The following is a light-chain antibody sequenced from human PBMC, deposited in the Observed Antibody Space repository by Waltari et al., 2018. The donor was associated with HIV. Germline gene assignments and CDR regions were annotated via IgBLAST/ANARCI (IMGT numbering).Light chain of an antibody. CDR3: QQYSSFPVT. CDR2: GAS. J-gene: IGKJ5*01. V-gene: IGKV3-20*01. Sequence: EILLTQSPGTLSLSPGETATLSCRASQTVTTTFLAWYRVKPGQAPRLLIYGASTRPSGIPGRFSNSGSGTDFTLIIDRLEPEDFAVYYCQQYSSFPVTFGQGTRLEI. CDR1: QTVTTTF.